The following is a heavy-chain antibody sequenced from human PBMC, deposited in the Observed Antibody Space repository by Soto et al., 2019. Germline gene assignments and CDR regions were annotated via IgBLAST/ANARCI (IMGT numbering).Heavy chain of an antibody. Sequence: QVQLVESGGDVVQPGTSQRLSCAASGFSFSTNVLHWVRQAPGKGLEWVAVMSPSGAEKYYTDSLKGRFTISRDNSKNTLYLEMNSLTVEDTAVYYCALDNIPGAPDYFDYWGQGTLVTVSS. V-gene: IGHV3-30-3*01. D-gene: IGHD1-20*01. CDR3: ALDNIPGAPDYFDY. CDR2: MSPSGAEK. J-gene: IGHJ4*02. CDR1: GFSFSTNV.